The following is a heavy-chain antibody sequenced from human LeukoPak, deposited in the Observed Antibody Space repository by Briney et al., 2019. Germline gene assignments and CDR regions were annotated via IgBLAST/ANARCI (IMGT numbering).Heavy chain of an antibody. CDR2: ISRSGTTI. D-gene: IGHD3-10*01. J-gene: IGHJ4*02. V-gene: IGHV3-11*04. Sequence: GGSLRLSCAASGFTFNDYYMCWIRQAPGKGLEWVSYISRSGTTIYYADSVKGRFTISRDNAKNSLFLQMNSLRAEDTAVYYCARDRIYYGSGSRFDYWGQGTLVSVSS. CDR1: GFTFNDYY. CDR3: ARDRIYYGSGSRFDY.